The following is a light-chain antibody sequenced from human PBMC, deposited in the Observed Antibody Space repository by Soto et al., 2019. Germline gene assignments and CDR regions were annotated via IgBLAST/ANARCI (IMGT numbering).Light chain of an antibody. Sequence: DIQMTQSPSTLSASVGDRVTITCRASQSISSWLAWYQQKPGKAPKLLIYKASSLESGVPSRFSGSGSGTEFTLTISSLQPDDFSTYYCQQYNRSLTFGQGTKVEIK. CDR2: KAS. CDR3: QQYNRSLT. V-gene: IGKV1-5*03. CDR1: QSISSW. J-gene: IGKJ1*01.